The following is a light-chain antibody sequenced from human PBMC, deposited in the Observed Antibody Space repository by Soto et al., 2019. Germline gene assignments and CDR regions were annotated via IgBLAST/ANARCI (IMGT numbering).Light chain of an antibody. V-gene: IGKV1-33*01. J-gene: IGKJ4*01. CDR1: QDITNY. CDR2: DAS. CDR3: QQDDNLPFS. Sequence: DIQMSQSPSSLSASVGDGVTITCQASQDITNYLNWYQHKPGKPPKLLIYDASNLETGVPSRFSGSGSGTAFNFANSILHAEDIATYYCQQDDNLPFSFSGGTKVEIK.